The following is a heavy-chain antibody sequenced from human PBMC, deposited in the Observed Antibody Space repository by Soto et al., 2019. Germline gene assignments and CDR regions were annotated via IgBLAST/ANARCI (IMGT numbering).Heavy chain of an antibody. D-gene: IGHD2-2*01. CDR2: ISISSSTI. J-gene: IGHJ6*04. V-gene: IGHV3-48*02. Sequence: EVQLVESGGGLVQPGGSLRLSCAASGFTFSSYSMNWVRQAPGKGLEWVSYISISSSTIYYANSVKGRLTISIDNDKNSLYVLMNSVCDEDTAVYYCSRDFGDTVVGPAADSEGYYCYYGIVLWVKGNTVTDSS. CDR1: GFTFSSYS. CDR3: SRDFGDTVVGPAADSEGYYCYYGIVL.